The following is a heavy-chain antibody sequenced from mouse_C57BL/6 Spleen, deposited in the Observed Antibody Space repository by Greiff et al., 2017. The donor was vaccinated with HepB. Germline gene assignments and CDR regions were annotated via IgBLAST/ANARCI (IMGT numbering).Heavy chain of an antibody. CDR2: IYPGDGDT. V-gene: IGHV1-80*01. CDR3: AREGTGTGYFDY. CDR1: GYAFSSYW. D-gene: IGHD4-1*01. Sequence: VQLQQSGAELVKPGASVKISCKASGYAFSSYWMNWVKQRPGKGLEWIGQIYPGDGDTNYNGKFKGKATLTADKSSSTAYMQLSSPTSEDSAVYFCAREGTGTGYFDYWGQGTTLTVSS. J-gene: IGHJ2*01.